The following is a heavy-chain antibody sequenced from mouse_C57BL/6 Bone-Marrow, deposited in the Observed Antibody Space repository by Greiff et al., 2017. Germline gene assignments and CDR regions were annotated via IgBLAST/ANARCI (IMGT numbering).Heavy chain of an antibody. CDR1: GYTFTDYY. CDR2: INPNNGGT. Sequence: EVQLQQSGPELVKPGASVKISCKASGYTFTDYYMNWVKQSHGKSLEWIGDINPNNGGTSYNQKFKGKATLTVDKSSSTAYMELRSLTSEDSAVYYCASQCPRQLRLFAYWGQGTLVTVSA. CDR3: ASQCPRQLRLFAY. V-gene: IGHV1-26*01. J-gene: IGHJ3*01. D-gene: IGHD3-2*02.